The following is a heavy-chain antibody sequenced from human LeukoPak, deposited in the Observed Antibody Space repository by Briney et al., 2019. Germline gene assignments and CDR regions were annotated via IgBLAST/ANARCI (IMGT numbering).Heavy chain of an antibody. CDR2: ISGSGGST. CDR3: AKDGYCSGGRCTPYYFDY. V-gene: IGHV3-23*01. Sequence: PGGSLRLSCAASEFTFSTYAISWVRQAPGKGLEWVSAISGSGGSTYYADSVKGRFTISRDNSKNTLYLQMNSLRGEDTAVYYCAKDGYCSGGRCTPYYFDYWGQGTLVTVSS. CDR1: EFTFSTYA. D-gene: IGHD2-15*01. J-gene: IGHJ4*02.